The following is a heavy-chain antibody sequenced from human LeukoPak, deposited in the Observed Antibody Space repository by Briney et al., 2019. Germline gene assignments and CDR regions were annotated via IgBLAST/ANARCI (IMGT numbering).Heavy chain of an antibody. V-gene: IGHV3-30*04. CDR3: ARDLLVEVPALDY. CDR1: GFTFSSYA. D-gene: IGHD2-15*01. CDR2: ISYDGSNK. J-gene: IGHJ4*02. Sequence: PGRSPRLSCAASGFTFSSYAMHWVRQAPGKGLEWVAIISYDGSNKYYADSVKGRFTISRDNAKNSLYLQMNSLRAEDTAVYYCARDLLVEVPALDYWGQGTLVTVSS.